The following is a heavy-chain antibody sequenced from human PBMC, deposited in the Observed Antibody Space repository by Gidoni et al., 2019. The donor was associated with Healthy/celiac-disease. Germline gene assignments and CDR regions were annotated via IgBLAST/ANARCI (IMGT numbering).Heavy chain of an antibody. CDR3: ARADSSRRRNWFDT. CDR2: NYYSGST. Sequence: QLQLQESGPGLVQPSETLSLPCTVSGGSISSSGYYWGWIRQPPGKGLEWIGSNYYSGSTYYNPALKSLVTITEDTAKNQCSLKLSAVTEAETAVYYCARADSSRRRNWFDTWGQGTLVTVSS. D-gene: IGHD6-13*01. V-gene: IGHV4-39*07. J-gene: IGHJ5*02. CDR1: GGSISSSGYY.